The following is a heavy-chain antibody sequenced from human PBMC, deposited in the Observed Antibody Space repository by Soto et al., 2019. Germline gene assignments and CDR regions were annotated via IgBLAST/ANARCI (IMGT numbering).Heavy chain of an antibody. CDR1: GYIFTTYS. CDR2: VSASNGKT. Sequence: QIQLVQSGSEVRMPGASVKVSCKASGYIFTTYSITWVRQVPGQGLEWMGWVSASNGKTNYAQKFEDRVTMTTDTSTTTAYMELRSLRSYDTAVYYCAREAFGVQASWFDPWGQGTLVTVSS. J-gene: IGHJ5*02. D-gene: IGHD3-10*01. V-gene: IGHV1-18*01. CDR3: AREAFGVQASWFDP.